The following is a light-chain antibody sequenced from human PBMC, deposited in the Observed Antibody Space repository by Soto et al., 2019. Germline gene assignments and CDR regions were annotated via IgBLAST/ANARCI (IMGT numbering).Light chain of an antibody. J-gene: IGKJ1*01. Sequence: IQITQTPTTLAGSVVDRLTITCQASQTISSWLAWYQKKPGKATKLLIYKASTLTSGVPSRFSGSGSGTEFTLTISSLQPDDFATYYCQHYNSYSEAFGQGTKVDIK. CDR3: QHYNSYSEA. CDR1: QTISSW. V-gene: IGKV1-5*03. CDR2: KAS.